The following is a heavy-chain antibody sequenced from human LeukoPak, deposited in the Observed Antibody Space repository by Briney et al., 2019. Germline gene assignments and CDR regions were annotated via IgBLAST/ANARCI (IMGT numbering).Heavy chain of an antibody. CDR1: GYTFTSYT. Sequence: ASVKVSCKASGYTFTSYTIHWVRQAPGQRLEWMGWINAGTGNRKYSQRFQDRVTITRETSATTAYMELSSLTSEDTAVYYCARVSDDSGWNFDYWGQGTLVTVSS. D-gene: IGHD6-19*01. CDR2: INAGTGNR. V-gene: IGHV1-3*01. CDR3: ARVSDDSGWNFDY. J-gene: IGHJ4*02.